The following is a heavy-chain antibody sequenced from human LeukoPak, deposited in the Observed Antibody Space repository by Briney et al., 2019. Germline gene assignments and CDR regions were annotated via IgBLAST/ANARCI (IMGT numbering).Heavy chain of an antibody. Sequence: GGSLRLSCAASGFTFSSYEMNWVRQAPGKGLEWVSYISSRGTTIYYADSVKGRFTISRDNAKNSLYLQMNSLRAEDTAVYYCARDPGISSWYTFDYWGQGTLVTVSS. D-gene: IGHD6-13*01. CDR3: ARDPGISSWYTFDY. V-gene: IGHV3-48*03. CDR1: GFTFSSYE. J-gene: IGHJ4*02. CDR2: ISSRGTTI.